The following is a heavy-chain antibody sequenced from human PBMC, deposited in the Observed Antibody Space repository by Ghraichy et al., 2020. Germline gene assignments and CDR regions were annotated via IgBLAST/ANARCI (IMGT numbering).Heavy chain of an antibody. D-gene: IGHD6-19*01. Sequence: GGSLRLSCAASGFTFSSYSMNWVRQAPGKGLEWVSSISSSSSYIYYADSVKGRFTISRDNAKNSLYLQMNSLRAEDTAVYYCASQPRIAVASYYYYYGMDVWGQGTTVTVSS. V-gene: IGHV3-21*01. CDR2: ISSSSSYI. J-gene: IGHJ6*02. CDR3: ASQPRIAVASYYYYYGMDV. CDR1: GFTFSSYS.